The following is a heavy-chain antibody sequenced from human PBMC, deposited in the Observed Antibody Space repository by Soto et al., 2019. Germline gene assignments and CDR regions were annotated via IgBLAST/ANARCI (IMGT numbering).Heavy chain of an antibody. CDR3: ATMGTPVTGLYYFAY. V-gene: IGHV4-30-4*01. D-gene: IGHD4-17*01. CDR1: GGSISSGNYY. CDR2: ISYSGTN. Sequence: QVQLQESGPGLVKPSQTLSLTCTVSGGSISSGNYYWSWIRQPPGKGLEWIGFISYSGTNHYSASLRSRVSISVDPSKNQFSLDLSSVTAADTAVYYCATMGTPVTGLYYFAYWGQGTLVTVSS. J-gene: IGHJ4*02.